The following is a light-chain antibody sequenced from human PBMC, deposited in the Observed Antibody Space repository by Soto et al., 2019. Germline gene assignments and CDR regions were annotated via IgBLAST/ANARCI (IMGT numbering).Light chain of an antibody. J-gene: IGKJ1*01. CDR1: QSISSSY. V-gene: IGKV3-20*01. CDR2: DAS. Sequence: EIVLTQSPGTLSLSPGERPTLSCRASQSISSSYLAWYQQKPGQAPRLLIYDASSRATGIPDRFSGSGSGTDFSLTISRLEPEDFAFYYCQQYSNLPRTFGQGTKVEIK. CDR3: QQYSNLPRT.